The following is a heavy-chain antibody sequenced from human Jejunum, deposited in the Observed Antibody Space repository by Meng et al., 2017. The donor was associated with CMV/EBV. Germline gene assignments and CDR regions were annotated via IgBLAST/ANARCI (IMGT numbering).Heavy chain of an antibody. CDR2: ISNDGSKT. J-gene: IGHJ4*02. V-gene: IGHV3-30-3*01. CDR3: ARELASWCYFDS. D-gene: IGHD2-8*01. Sequence: QVQLVESGGSVVQPGRSLRLSCEASGFIFSYYAMHWVRQAPGKGLEWVAVISNDGSKTYFADFVKDRFTISRDNSKETLFLQMNSLRPEDTAVYYCARELASWCYFDSWGQGTLVTVSS. CDR1: GFIFSYYA.